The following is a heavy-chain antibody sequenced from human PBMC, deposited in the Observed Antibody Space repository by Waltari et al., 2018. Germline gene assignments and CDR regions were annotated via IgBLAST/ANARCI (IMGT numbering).Heavy chain of an antibody. Sequence: QVQLVQSGAEVKKPGSSVKVSCKASGGTFSSYAISWVRQAPGQGLEWMGRIIPILGIANYAQKFQGRVTITADKATSTAYMELSSLRSEDTAVYYCATTVTDVVYGMDVWGQGTTVTVSS. CDR2: IIPILGIA. V-gene: IGHV1-69*09. CDR1: GGTFSSYA. CDR3: ATTVTDVVYGMDV. J-gene: IGHJ6*02. D-gene: IGHD4-4*01.